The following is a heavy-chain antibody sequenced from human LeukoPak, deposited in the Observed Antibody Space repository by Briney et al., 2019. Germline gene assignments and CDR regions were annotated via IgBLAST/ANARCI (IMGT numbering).Heavy chain of an antibody. CDR2: ISYDGSNR. V-gene: IGHV3-30*18. Sequence: PGGSLRLSCAASGFTFSSYGMHWVRQAPGKGLEWVAVISYDGSNRYYADSVKGRFTISRDTSKNTLYLQMNSLRAEDTAVYYCAKAPRNWYFDLWGRGTLVTVSS. CDR3: AKAPRNWYFDL. J-gene: IGHJ2*01. CDR1: GFTFSSYG.